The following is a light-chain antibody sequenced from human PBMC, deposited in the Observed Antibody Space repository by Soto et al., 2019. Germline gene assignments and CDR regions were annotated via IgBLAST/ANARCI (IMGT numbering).Light chain of an antibody. Sequence: QSALTQPPSASGSPGQSVTISCTGTSSDIGGYNYVSWYQQHPGKAPQLMIYEVSKRPSGVSGRFSGSKSGNTASLTVSGLQSEDEADYYCSSYAGSSNVFGTGTKVTVL. CDR3: SSYAGSSNV. V-gene: IGLV2-8*01. J-gene: IGLJ1*01. CDR1: SSDIGGYNY. CDR2: EVS.